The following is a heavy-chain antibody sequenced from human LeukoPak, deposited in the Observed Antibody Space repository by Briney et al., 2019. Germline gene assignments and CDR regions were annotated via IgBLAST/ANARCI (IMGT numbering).Heavy chain of an antibody. V-gene: IGHV3-7*05. D-gene: IGHD4-17*01. CDR3: ARERGRTTVTWFYFDY. CDR2: IKQDGSEK. CDR1: GFTFSTYW. J-gene: IGHJ4*02. Sequence: GGSLRLSCAASGFTFSTYWMSWVRQAPGKGLEWVASIKQDGSEKYYVDSVKGRFTISRDNAKNSPYLQMNSLRAEDTAVYYCARERGRTTVTWFYFDYWGQRTLVTVSS.